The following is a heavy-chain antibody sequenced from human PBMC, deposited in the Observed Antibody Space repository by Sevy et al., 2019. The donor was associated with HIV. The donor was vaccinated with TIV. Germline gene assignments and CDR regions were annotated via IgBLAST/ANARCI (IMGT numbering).Heavy chain of an antibody. V-gene: IGHV3-72*01. CDR1: GFAFSDHY. CDR3: VRGPNCGVGGCQQISPYCLDV. Sequence: GGCLRLSCAASGFAFSDHYVDWVHQAPGKGLEWVGRIRNRPNRYTTEYAASVEGRFTISRDDSRHSLYLQMNSLKTEDSAVYYCVRGPNCGVGGCQQISPYCLDVWGKGATVTVSS. D-gene: IGHD2-21*01. J-gene: IGHJ6*03. CDR2: IRNRPNRYTT.